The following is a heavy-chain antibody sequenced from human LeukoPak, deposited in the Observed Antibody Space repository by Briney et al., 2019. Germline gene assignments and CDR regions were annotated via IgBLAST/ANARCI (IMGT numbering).Heavy chain of an antibody. Sequence: PSETLSLTCAVYGGSFSGYYWSWIRQPPGKGLEWIGEINHSGSTNYNPSLKSRVTISVDTSKNQFSLKLSSVTAADTAVYYCARDPRRHWGPPPSSYGMDVWGQGTTVTVSS. CDR1: GGSFSGYY. V-gene: IGHV4-34*01. CDR3: ARDPRRHWGPPPSSYGMDV. CDR2: INHSGST. J-gene: IGHJ6*02. D-gene: IGHD2-2*01.